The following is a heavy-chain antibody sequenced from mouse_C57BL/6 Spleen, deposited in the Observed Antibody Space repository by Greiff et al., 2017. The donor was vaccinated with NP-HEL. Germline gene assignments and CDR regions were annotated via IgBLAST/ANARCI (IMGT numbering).Heavy chain of an antibody. CDR1: GYTFTDYE. J-gene: IGHJ2*01. CDR3: TRDYNRNY. V-gene: IGHV1-15*01. CDR2: IDPETGST. D-gene: IGHD2-4*01. Sequence: VKLMESGAELVRPGASVTLSCKASGYTFTDYEMHWVKQTPVHGLEWIGAIDPETGSTAYNQKFKGKAILTADKSSSTAYMELRSLTSEDSAVYYCTRDYNRNYWGKGTTLTVSS.